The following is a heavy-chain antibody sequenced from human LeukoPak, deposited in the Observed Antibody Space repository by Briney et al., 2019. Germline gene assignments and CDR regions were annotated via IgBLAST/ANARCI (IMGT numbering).Heavy chain of an antibody. V-gene: IGHV1-46*01. D-gene: IGHD6-19*01. CDR3: ARGIAVAGTRVWFDP. CDR1: GYTFTSYY. J-gene: IGHJ5*02. CDR2: INPSGGST. Sequence: ASVKVSCKASGYTFTSYYMHWVRQAPGQGLEWMGIINPSGGSTSYAQKFQGRVTMTRDTSTSTVYMELSSLRSEDTAVYYCARGIAVAGTRVWFDPWGQGTLVTVSS.